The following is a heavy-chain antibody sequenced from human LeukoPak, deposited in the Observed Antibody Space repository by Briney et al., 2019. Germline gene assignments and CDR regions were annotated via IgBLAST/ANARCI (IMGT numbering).Heavy chain of an antibody. CDR3: ARLFGGVTTFDY. D-gene: IGHD4-17*01. CDR1: GFGLSPFW. Sequence: GGSLRLSCAASGFGLSPFWMSWVRQGPGKGLDWVASINPDGSGTSYVDSVKGRFTISRDNAQNSLYLQMNSLSAEDTAVYYCARLFGGVTTFDYWGQGTLVTVFS. CDR2: INPDGSGT. V-gene: IGHV3-7*01. J-gene: IGHJ4*02.